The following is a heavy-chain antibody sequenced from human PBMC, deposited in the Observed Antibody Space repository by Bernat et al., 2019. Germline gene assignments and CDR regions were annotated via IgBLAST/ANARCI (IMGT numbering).Heavy chain of an antibody. CDR2: INSDGSST. CDR3: ASGPVPFGGVIAHFDY. V-gene: IGHV3-74*02. D-gene: IGHD3-16*02. J-gene: IGHJ4*02. Sequence: EVQLVESGGGLVKPGGSLRLSCAASGFTFSSYWMHWVRQAPGKGLVWVSRINSDGSSTSYADSVKGRFTISRDNAKNTLYLQMNSLRAEDTAVYYCASGPVPFGGVIAHFDYWGQGTLVTVSS. CDR1: GFTFSSYW.